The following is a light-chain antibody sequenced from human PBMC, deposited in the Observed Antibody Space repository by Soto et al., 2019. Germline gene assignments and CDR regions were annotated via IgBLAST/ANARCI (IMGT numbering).Light chain of an antibody. V-gene: IGLV1-47*01. J-gene: IGLJ3*02. Sequence: QSVMTQPPSASGAPGQWVTISCSGSRSNIGSHYISWYQHLPGTAPKLLIYKDSQRPSGVPDRFSGSKSGTSASLAIGGLRSEDEGSYYCATWDDSLGRRVLFGGGTKLTVL. CDR1: RSNIGSHY. CDR3: ATWDDSLGRRVL. CDR2: KDS.